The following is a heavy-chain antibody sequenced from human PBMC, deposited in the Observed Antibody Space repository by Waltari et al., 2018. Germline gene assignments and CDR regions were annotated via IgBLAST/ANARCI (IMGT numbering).Heavy chain of an antibody. J-gene: IGHJ4*02. D-gene: IGHD3-22*01. CDR1: GSTFSHYG. V-gene: IGHV3-33*01. Sequence: QVQLVESGGGVVQPGNSLRLSCAASGSTFSHYGMHWVRQAPGLGLDGGALRCYDGSQNYDSYSVNGRFTISRDNSRNTLYLQMNSLRVENTAVYYCAREAFGYDSSGYFCDYWSLGTLVTVSS. CDR3: AREAFGYDSSGYFCDY. CDR2: RCYDGSQN.